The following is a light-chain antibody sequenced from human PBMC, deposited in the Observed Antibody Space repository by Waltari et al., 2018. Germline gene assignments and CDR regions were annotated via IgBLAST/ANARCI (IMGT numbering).Light chain of an antibody. Sequence: SSELSQDPAVSVALGQTVRITCQGDSPRRSSARRYQQKPGQAPVLVIYGKNNRPSGIPDRFSGSNSGNTATLTISRVEAGDEARYYCHVWHPHVDPGVFGTGTEVTVL. CDR1: SPRRSS. CDR2: GKN. V-gene: IGLV3-19*01. CDR3: HVWHPHVDPGV. J-gene: IGLJ1*01.